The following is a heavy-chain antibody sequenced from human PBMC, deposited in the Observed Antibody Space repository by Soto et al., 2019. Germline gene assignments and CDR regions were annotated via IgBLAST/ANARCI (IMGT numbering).Heavy chain of an antibody. D-gene: IGHD3-16*02. CDR2: INHSGST. CDR3: ARVPVWGSYRYSLDY. CDR1: GGSFSGYY. Sequence: QVQLQQWGAGLLKPSETLSLTCAVYGGSFSGYYWSWIRQPPGKGLEWIGEINHSGSTNYNPSLKSRVTISVDTSKNQFSLKLSSLTAADTAVYYCARVPVWGSYRYSLDYWGQGTLVTVSS. V-gene: IGHV4-34*01. J-gene: IGHJ4*02.